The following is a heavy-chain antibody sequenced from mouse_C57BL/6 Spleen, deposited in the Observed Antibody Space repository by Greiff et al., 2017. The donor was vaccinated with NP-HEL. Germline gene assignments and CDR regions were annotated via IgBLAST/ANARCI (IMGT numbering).Heavy chain of an antibody. Sequence: EVQLQQSGPELVKPGASVKISCKASGYTFTDYYMNWVKQSPGKSLEWIGDINPNNGGTSYNQKFKGKATLTVDTSSSTAYMQLRRLTSEDSAVDYGAREGGTWDYDVWGTGTTVTVSS. V-gene: IGHV1-26*01. CDR1: GYTFTDYY. D-gene: IGHD4-1*01. J-gene: IGHJ1*03. CDR3: AREGGTWDYDV. CDR2: INPNNGGT.